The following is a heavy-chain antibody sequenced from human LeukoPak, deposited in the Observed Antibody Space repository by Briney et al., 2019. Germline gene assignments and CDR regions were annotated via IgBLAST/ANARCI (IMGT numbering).Heavy chain of an antibody. CDR3: TTEDTAMANYYYYGMDV. D-gene: IGHD5-18*01. J-gene: IGHJ6*02. V-gene: IGHV3-15*07. Sequence: GGSLRLSCAASGFTFSNAWMNWVRQAPGKGLGWVGRIKSKTDGGTTDYAAPVKGRFTISRDDSKNTLYLQMNSLKTEDTAVYYCTTEDTAMANYYYYGMDVWGQGTTVTVSS. CDR1: GFTFSNAW. CDR2: IKSKTDGGTT.